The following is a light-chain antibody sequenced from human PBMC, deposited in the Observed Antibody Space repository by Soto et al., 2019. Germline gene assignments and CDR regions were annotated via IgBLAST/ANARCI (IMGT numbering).Light chain of an antibody. CDR1: SSDVGNYNY. J-gene: IGLJ1*01. CDR2: EVS. V-gene: IGLV2-14*01. Sequence: QSALTQPASVSGSPGQSITISCTGTSSDVGNYNYVSWYQHHPGKAPKLMIYEVSNRPSGVSNRFSGSKSGYTASLTISGLQAEDEADYYCSSYTYSSTPYVFGTGTKLTVL. CDR3: SSYTYSSTPYV.